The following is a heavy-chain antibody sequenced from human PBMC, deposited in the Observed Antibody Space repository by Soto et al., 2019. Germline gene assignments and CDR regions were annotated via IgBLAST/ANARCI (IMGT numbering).Heavy chain of an antibody. CDR3: ARHLAVAGTNWFDP. D-gene: IGHD6-19*01. J-gene: IGHJ5*02. V-gene: IGHV4-39*01. Sequence: SETLSLTCTVSGGSISSSSYYWGWIRQPPGKGLEWIGSIYYSGSTYYNPSLKSRVTISVDTSKNQFSLKLSSVTAADTAVYYCARHLAVAGTNWFDPWGQRTLVTVSS. CDR2: IYYSGST. CDR1: GGSISSSSYY.